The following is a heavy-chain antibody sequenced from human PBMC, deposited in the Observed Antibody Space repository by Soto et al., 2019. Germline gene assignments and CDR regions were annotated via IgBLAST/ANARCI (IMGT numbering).Heavy chain of an antibody. CDR2: ISAYNGNT. CDR1: GYTFTSYG. J-gene: IGHJ6*02. Sequence: QVHLVQAGAEAKKPGASVKVSCKASGYTFTSYGIRWVRQAPGQGRAWMGWISAYNGNTNYAQKHQGRVTMTTDTSTSTAYMELRSLRSDDTSVDYCAREVLLLLGESMDVWGQGTTVTVSS. D-gene: IGHD3-10*01. CDR3: AREVLLLLGESMDV. V-gene: IGHV1-18*04.